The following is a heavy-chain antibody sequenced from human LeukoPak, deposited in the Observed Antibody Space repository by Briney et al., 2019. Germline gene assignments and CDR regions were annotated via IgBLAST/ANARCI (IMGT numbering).Heavy chain of an antibody. V-gene: IGHV4-34*01. CDR1: GGSISSYY. CDR3: ARARVVGVRTLDY. CDR2: INHSGST. Sequence: PSETLSLTCTVSGGSISSYYWSWIRQPPGKGLEWIGEINHSGSTNYNPSLKSRVTISVDTSKNQFSLKLSSVTAADTAVYYCARARVVGVRTLDYWGQGTLVTVSS. D-gene: IGHD1-26*01. J-gene: IGHJ4*02.